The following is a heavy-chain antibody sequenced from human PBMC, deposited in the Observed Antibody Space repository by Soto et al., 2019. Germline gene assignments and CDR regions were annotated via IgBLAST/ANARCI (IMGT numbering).Heavy chain of an antibody. D-gene: IGHD6-13*01. Sequence: GASVKVSCKASGYTFTSYILHWVRQAPGQRPEWMGWINAGNGNTKFSQKFQGRVTLTTDTSASTGYMELTRLRADDTAVYYCAREFSVAAAGKVDYWGQGTPVTVSS. CDR2: INAGNGNT. CDR3: AREFSVAAAGKVDY. V-gene: IGHV1-3*01. CDR1: GYTFTSYI. J-gene: IGHJ4*02.